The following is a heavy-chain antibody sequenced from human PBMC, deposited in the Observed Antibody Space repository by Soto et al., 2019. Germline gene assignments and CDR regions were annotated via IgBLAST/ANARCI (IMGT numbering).Heavy chain of an antibody. D-gene: IGHD3-10*01. V-gene: IGHV4-39*01. J-gene: IGHJ4*02. Sequence: SETLSLTCTVSGGSISSSSYYWGWIRQPPGKGLEWIGSIYYSGSTYYNPSLKSRVTISVDTSKNQFSLKLSSVTAADTAVYYCARYSYYYGSGSLPTYYFDYWGQGTLVTVSS. CDR2: IYYSGST. CDR1: GGSISSSSYY. CDR3: ARYSYYYGSGSLPTYYFDY.